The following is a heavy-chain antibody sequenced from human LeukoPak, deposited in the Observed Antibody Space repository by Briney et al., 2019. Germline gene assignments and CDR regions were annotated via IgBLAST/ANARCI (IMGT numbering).Heavy chain of an antibody. CDR3: ARDRSSEGPNYYYMDV. CDR1: GYTFTSYG. Sequence: ASVKVSCKASGYTFTSYGISWVRQAPGQGLEWMGWISAYNGNTNYAQKLQGRVTMTTDTSTSTAYMELRSLRSDDTAVYYCARDRSSEGPNYYYMDVWGKGTTVTVSS. V-gene: IGHV1-18*01. CDR2: ISAYNGNT. D-gene: IGHD6-6*01. J-gene: IGHJ6*03.